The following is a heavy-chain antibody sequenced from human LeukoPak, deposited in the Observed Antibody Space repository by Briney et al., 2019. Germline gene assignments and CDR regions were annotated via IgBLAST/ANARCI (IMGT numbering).Heavy chain of an antibody. Sequence: ASVKVSCKASGYTFTSYAMHWVRQAPGQRLEWMGWINAGNGNTKYSQKFQGRVTITRDTSASTAYMELSSLRSEDTAVYYCARAENYYDSSGYYFWGQGTLVTVPS. CDR1: GYTFTSYA. J-gene: IGHJ4*02. D-gene: IGHD3-22*01. V-gene: IGHV1-3*01. CDR2: INAGNGNT. CDR3: ARAENYYDSSGYYF.